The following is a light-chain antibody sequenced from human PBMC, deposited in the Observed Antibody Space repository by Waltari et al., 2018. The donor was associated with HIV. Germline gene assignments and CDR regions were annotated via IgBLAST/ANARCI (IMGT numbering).Light chain of an antibody. V-gene: IGLV1-40*01. J-gene: IGLJ2*01. Sequence: QSMLTQPPSVSGAPGQRVTISCTGSSSNIGAAYAVHWYQQIPGTAHKLHISGNKNRPSGVPDRFSASKSGTSASLTISGLQAEDEADYFCQSYDISLSASVVFGGGTRLTVL. CDR3: QSYDISLSASVV. CDR2: GNK. CDR1: SSNIGAAYA.